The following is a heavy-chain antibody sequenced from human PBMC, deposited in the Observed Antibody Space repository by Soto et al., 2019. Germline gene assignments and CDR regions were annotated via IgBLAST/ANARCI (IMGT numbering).Heavy chain of an antibody. CDR2: IDSDGSST. V-gene: IGHV3-74*01. Sequence: LRLSCAVSGFSLNNYWMHWVRQRPGKGLVWVSRIDSDGSSTTYADSVKGRFTTSRDNAKNTLYLQMSSLRVEDTAVYYCARGRPYGMDVWGQGTTVTAP. CDR3: ARGRPYGMDV. CDR1: GFSLNNYW. J-gene: IGHJ6*02.